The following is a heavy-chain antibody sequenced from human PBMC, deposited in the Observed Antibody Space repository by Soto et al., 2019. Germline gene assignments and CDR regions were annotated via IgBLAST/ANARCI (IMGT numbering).Heavy chain of an antibody. CDR1: GFTFSSYW. CDR3: ASGGHCSGGSCPPWDY. Sequence: EVQLVESGGGLVQPGGSLRLSCAASGFTFSSYWMSWVRQAPGKGLEWVANIKQDGSEKYYVDSVKGRFTISRDNAKNSLYLQMNSLRDEDTAVYYCASGGHCSGGSCPPWDYWGQGTLVTVSS. J-gene: IGHJ4*02. V-gene: IGHV3-7*01. D-gene: IGHD2-15*01. CDR2: IKQDGSEK.